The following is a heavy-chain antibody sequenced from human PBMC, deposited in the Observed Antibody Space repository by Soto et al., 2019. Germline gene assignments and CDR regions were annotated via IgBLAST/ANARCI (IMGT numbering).Heavy chain of an antibody. Sequence: EVQLVESGGGLVKPGGSLRLSCAASGFTFSSYSMNWVRQAPGKGLEWVSSISSSSSYIYYADSVKGRFTISRDNAKNSLYLQMNSLRAEDTAVYYYARVYYDFWSGYQYDAFDIWGQGTMVTVSS. CDR2: ISSSSSYI. CDR3: ARVYYDFWSGYQYDAFDI. CDR1: GFTFSSYS. V-gene: IGHV3-21*01. D-gene: IGHD3-3*01. J-gene: IGHJ3*02.